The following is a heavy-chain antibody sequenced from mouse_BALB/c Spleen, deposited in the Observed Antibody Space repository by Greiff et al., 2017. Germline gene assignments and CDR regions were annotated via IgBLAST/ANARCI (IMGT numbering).Heavy chain of an antibody. D-gene: IGHD3-2*02. CDR2: IYPSDSYT. V-gene: IGHV1-69*02. J-gene: IGHJ4*01. CDR1: GYTFTSYW. Sequence: QVQLQQPGAELVRPGASVKLSCKASGYTFTSYWINWVKQRPGQGLEWIGNIYPSDSYTNYNQKFKDKATLTVDKSSSTAYMQLSSPTSEDSAVYYCTRGEATSYAMDYWGQGTSVTVSS. CDR3: TRGEATSYAMDY.